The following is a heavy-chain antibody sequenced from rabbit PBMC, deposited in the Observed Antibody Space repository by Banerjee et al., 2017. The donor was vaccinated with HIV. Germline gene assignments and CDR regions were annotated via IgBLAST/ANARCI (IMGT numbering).Heavy chain of an antibody. CDR1: GIDFSSYYY. Sequence: QSLEETGGGLVQPGGTLTLTCKASGIDFSSYYYMCWVRQAPGKGLEWIACIYAGSSGSTYYASWAKGRFTISRTSSTTVTLQMTSLTAADTATYFCARSYSYDDYGDSPFNLWGPGTLVTVS. V-gene: IGHV1S40*01. CDR2: IYAGSSGST. J-gene: IGHJ4*01. D-gene: IGHD2-1*01. CDR3: ARSYSYDDYGDSPFNL.